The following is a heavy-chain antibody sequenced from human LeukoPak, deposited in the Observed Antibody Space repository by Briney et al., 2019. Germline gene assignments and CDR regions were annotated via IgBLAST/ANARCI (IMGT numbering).Heavy chain of an antibody. CDR2: IIPIFGTA. Sequence: SVKVSCKASGGTFSSYAVSWLRQAPGQGLEWMGGIIPIFGTANYAQKFQGRVTITADKSTSTAYMELSSLRSEDTAVYYCVRVVTATNYYYYYMDVWGKGTTVTVSS. CDR1: GGTFSSYA. V-gene: IGHV1-69*06. CDR3: VRVVTATNYYYYYMDV. J-gene: IGHJ6*03. D-gene: IGHD2-21*02.